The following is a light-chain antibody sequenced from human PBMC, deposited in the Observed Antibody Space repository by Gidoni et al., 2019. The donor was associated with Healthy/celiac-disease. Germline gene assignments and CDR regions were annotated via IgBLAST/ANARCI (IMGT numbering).Light chain of an antibody. CDR3: QKYNSAPMYT. J-gene: IGKJ2*01. CDR2: AAS. Sequence: DIQMTQSPSSLSASVGDRVTITCRASQGISNYLAWYQQKPGKVPKLLIYAASTLQSVVPSRFSGSGSGTDFPLTISSLQPEDVATYYCQKYNSAPMYTFGQGTKLEIK. CDR1: QGISNY. V-gene: IGKV1-27*01.